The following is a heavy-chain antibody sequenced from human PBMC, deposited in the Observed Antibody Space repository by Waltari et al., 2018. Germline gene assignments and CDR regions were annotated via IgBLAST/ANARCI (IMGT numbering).Heavy chain of an antibody. V-gene: IGHV3-30*07. CDR1: GFTFSYHA. CDR3: ARDGPLQIQSWYSFDY. D-gene: IGHD5-18*01. CDR2: ISYEGSYE. J-gene: IGHJ4*02. Sequence: QVQLVESGGGVVHPGRSLRLSCEASGFTFSYHAMHWVRQAPGKGLGWVAGISYEGSYEYYADSVRGRFTISRDDSKDTVNLQMNSLRPEDTAVYYCARDGPLQIQSWYSFDYWGQGTLVTVSS.